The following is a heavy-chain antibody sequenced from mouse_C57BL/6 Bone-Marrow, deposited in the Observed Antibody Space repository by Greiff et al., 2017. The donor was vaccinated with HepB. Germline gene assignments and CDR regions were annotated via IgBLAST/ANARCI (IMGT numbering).Heavy chain of an antibody. CDR3: ARGRGYEGYAMDY. V-gene: IGHV1-31*01. CDR2: IYPYNGVS. J-gene: IGHJ4*01. CDR1: GYSFTGYY. Sequence: DVQLQESGPELVKPGASVKISCKASGYSFTGYYMHWAKQSHGNILDWIGYIYPYNGVSSYNQKFKGKATLTVDKSSSTAYMELRSLTSEDSAVYYCARGRGYEGYAMDYWGQGTSVTVSS. D-gene: IGHD2-2*01.